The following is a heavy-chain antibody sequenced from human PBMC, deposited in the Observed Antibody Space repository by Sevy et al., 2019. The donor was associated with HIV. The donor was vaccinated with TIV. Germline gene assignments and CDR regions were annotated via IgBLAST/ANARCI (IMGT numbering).Heavy chain of an antibody. CDR1: GFTFSSYG. V-gene: IGHV3-30*18. D-gene: IGHD3-3*01. CDR3: AKDAEGLAGDY. CDR2: TSYDGSNK. J-gene: IGHJ4*02. Sequence: GGSLRLSCAASGFTFSSYGMHWVRQAPGKGLEWVAVTSYDGSNKYYADSVKGRFTISRVNSKNTVHLQMNSLRTDDTAVYYCAKDAEGLAGDYWGQGTLVTVSS.